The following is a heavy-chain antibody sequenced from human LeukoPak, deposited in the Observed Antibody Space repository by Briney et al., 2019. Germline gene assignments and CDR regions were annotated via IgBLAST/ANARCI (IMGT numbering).Heavy chain of an antibody. CDR3: ARSTVATADY. V-gene: IGHV4-34*01. CDR1: GGSFSGYY. J-gene: IGHJ4*02. CDR2: INHSGST. Sequence: SETLSLTCAVYGGSFSGYYWSWIRQPPGKGLEWIGEINHSGSTNYNPSLQSRVTISVDTSKNQFSLKLSSVTAADTAVYYCARSTVATADYWGQGTLVTVSS. D-gene: IGHD4-17*01.